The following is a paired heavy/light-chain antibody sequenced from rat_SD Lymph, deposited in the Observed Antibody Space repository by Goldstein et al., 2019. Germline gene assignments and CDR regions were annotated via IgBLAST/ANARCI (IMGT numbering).Heavy chain of an antibody. Sequence: EVQLVESGGGLVQPGRSLKLSCAASGFTYSNYVMAWVRQAPTKGLDWVASISTGGDNTYYRDSVKGRFTISRDNAKNTLYLQIDSLRSEDTATYYCAKDMTGSSYFDYWGQGVMVTVSS. CDR1: GFTYSNYV. CDR3: AKDMTGSSYFDY. CDR2: ISTGGDNT. J-gene: IGHJ2*01. D-gene: IGHD5-1*01. V-gene: IGHV5S13*01.
Light chain of an antibody. Sequence: DIVLTQSPVLAVSLGQRASISCRASHNVYISTINLMHWYQQKPGQQPKLLIYRASNLASGIPARFSGSGSGTDFTLTIDPVQADDIAAYYCQQSRESPYTFGAGTKLELK. CDR3: QQSRESPYT. CDR1: HNVYISTINL. J-gene: IGKJ2-3*01. V-gene: IGKV3S18*01. CDR2: RAS.